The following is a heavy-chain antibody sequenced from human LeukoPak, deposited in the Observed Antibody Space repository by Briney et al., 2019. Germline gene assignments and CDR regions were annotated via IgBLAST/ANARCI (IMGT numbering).Heavy chain of an antibody. Sequence: NPSENLSLTCTVSGGSISSSSYYWGWIRQPPGKGLEWIGSIYYSGSTYYNPSLKSRVTISVDTSKNQFSLKLSSVTAADTAVYYCASPSVATSRRGYYYYYMDVWGKGTTVTVSS. CDR3: ASPSVATSRRGYYYYYMDV. D-gene: IGHD4-11*01. CDR2: IYYSGST. V-gene: IGHV4-39*01. J-gene: IGHJ6*03. CDR1: GGSISSSSYY.